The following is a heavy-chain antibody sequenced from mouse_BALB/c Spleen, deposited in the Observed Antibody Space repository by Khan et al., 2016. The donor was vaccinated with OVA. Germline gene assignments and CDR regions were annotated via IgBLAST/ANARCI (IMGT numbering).Heavy chain of an antibody. CDR3: ARIKKIVATYFDY. D-gene: IGHD1-1*01. J-gene: IGHJ2*01. CDR2: TNPTNGRT. V-gene: IGHV1S81*02. Sequence: QVQLQQPGAELVKAGASVKMSCKASGYTFTSYWMNWVKQRLGQGLEWFAETNPTNGRTYYNEQFKSKATLTVDTSSSTAYMLLSGPTFEDSAVYYGARIKKIVATYFDYWGQGTTLTVSS. CDR1: GYTFTSYW.